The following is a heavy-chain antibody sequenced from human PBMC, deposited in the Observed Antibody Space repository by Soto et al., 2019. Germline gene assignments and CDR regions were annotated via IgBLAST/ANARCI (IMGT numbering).Heavy chain of an antibody. CDR1: GYTFTNYD. CDR3: ARNKGGTGDFGY. V-gene: IGHV1-8*01. CDR2: MTPNSGKT. D-gene: IGHD3-16*01. J-gene: IGHJ4*01. Sequence: QVQLVQSGAEVKKPGASVKVSCQASGYTFTNYDINWVRQASGQGLEWLGWMTPNSGKTGYAQKFQGRITMTRDTSKSTAYVELTSLAYGDSAVYYCARNKGGTGDFGYWGHGTLVTVSS.